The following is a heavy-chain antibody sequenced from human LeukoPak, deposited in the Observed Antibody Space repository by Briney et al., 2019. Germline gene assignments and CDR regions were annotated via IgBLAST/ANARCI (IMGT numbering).Heavy chain of an antibody. CDR2: ISYDGSNK. Sequence: PGGSLRLSCTASGFTFSSYAMHWVRQAPGKGLEWVAVISYDGSNKYYADSVKGRLTISRDNSKNTLYLQMNSLRAEDTAVYYCARDTSKFHYYYDSSGYLLYWGQGTLVTVSS. CDR3: ARDTSKFHYYYDSSGYLLY. V-gene: IGHV3-30*04. CDR1: GFTFSSYA. J-gene: IGHJ4*02. D-gene: IGHD3-22*01.